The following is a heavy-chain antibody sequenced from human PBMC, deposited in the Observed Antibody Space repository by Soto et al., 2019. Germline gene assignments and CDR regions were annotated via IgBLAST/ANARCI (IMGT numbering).Heavy chain of an antibody. Sequence: SETLSLTCSVSGGSIISSNYYFSCIRQPPGKGLEWIGSIYYIGNTYYNPSLKSRVTMSVDTSKNQFSLRVTSVTAADTAIYYCAREDRTNGYNYDYWGQGTLVTVSS. CDR2: IYYIGNT. J-gene: IGHJ4*02. CDR3: AREDRTNGYNYDY. CDR1: GGSIISSNYY. V-gene: IGHV4-39*01. D-gene: IGHD1-1*01.